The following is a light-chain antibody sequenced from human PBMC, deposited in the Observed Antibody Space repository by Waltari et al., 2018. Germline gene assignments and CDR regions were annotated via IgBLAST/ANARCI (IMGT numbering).Light chain of an antibody. J-gene: IGKJ3*01. CDR2: DAS. CDR1: QSFGGS. Sequence: DIQMTQSTSTLSASVGDRVTITCRPSQSFGGSLAWFQQKPGKAPKLLIYDASTLEPGVPSRFSGSGSGTEFTLTVSSLQPDDFATYYCQQYNNFPFTFGPGTTV. V-gene: IGKV1-5*01. CDR3: QQYNNFPFT.